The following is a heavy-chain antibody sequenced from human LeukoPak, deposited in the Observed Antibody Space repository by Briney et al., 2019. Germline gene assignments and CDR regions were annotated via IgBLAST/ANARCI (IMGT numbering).Heavy chain of an antibody. Sequence: SETLSLTCTVSGGSISSYYWSWIRQPAGKGLEWIGRIYTSGSTNYNPSLKSRVTMSVDTSKNQFSLKLSSVTAADTAVYYCARENLSITMEIGPFDYWGQGTLVTVSS. D-gene: IGHD3-10*01. CDR1: GGSISSYY. CDR3: ARENLSITMEIGPFDY. CDR2: IYTSGST. V-gene: IGHV4-4*07. J-gene: IGHJ4*02.